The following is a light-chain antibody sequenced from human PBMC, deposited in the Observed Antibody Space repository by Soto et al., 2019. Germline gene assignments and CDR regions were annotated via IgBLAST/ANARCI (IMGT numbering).Light chain of an antibody. CDR2: EVT. J-gene: IGLJ2*01. CDR1: SSDVGGYNY. Sequence: QSALTQPPSASGSPGQSVTISCTGTSSDVGGYNYVSWYQQHPGKAPKLMSYEVTKRPSGVPDRFSGSKSGNTASLTVSGLQAEDEADYSCSSYAGSNSVVFGGGTKLTVL. V-gene: IGLV2-8*01. CDR3: SSYAGSNSVV.